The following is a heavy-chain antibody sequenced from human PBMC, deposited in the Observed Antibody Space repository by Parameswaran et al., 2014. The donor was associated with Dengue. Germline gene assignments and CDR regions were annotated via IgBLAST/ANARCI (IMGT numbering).Heavy chain of an antibody. CDR2: IRSKAYGGTT. CDR3: TSSGVYTRGYSYGYAFDI. D-gene: IGHD5-18*01. Sequence: VRQAPGKGLEWVGFIRSKAYGGTTEYAASVKGRFTISRDDSKSIAYLQMNSLKTEDTAVYYCTSSGVYTRGYSYGYAFDIWGQGTMVTVSS. V-gene: IGHV3-49*02. J-gene: IGHJ3*02.